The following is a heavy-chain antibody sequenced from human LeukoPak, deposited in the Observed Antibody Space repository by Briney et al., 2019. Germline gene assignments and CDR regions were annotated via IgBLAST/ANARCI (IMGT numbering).Heavy chain of an antibody. J-gene: IGHJ6*02. Sequence: GGSLRLSCAASGFTFNTYSMNWVRQAPGKGLEWVSHISSSSSTIYYADSVKGRFTISRDHAKTSLYLQMNSLRDEDTAVYYCARVEQQPRAVCGMDVWGPGTTVTVSS. V-gene: IGHV3-48*02. CDR1: GFTFNTYS. CDR2: ISSSSSTI. D-gene: IGHD6-13*01. CDR3: ARVEQQPRAVCGMDV.